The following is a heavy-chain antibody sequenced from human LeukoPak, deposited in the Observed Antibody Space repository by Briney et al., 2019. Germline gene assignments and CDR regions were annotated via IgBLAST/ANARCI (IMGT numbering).Heavy chain of an antibody. D-gene: IGHD2-2*01. CDR2: IYYSGST. CDR3: ARDWKGYCSSTSCDGAFDI. V-gene: IGHV4-59*01. CDR1: GGSISSYY. J-gene: IGHJ3*02. Sequence: PSETLSLTCTVSGGSISSYYWSWIRQPAGKGLEWIGYIYYSGSTNYNPSLKSRVTISVDTSKNQFSLKLSSVTAADTAVYYCARDWKGYCSSTSCDGAFDIWGQGTMVTVSS.